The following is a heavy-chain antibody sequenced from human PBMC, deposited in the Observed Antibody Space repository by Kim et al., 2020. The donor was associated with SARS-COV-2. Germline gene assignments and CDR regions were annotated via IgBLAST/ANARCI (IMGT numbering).Heavy chain of an antibody. J-gene: IGHJ5*02. Sequence: SETLSLTCTVSGGSLTDYYWSWMRQPPGKGLEWIAYIYYSGNTNYNPSRKSRATISVETSNNQISLKLTSVTAADTAVYYCARYGTYGSGSGQPFDAWGQGTLVTVTS. CDR1: GGSLTDYY. CDR2: IYYSGNT. CDR3: ARYGTYGSGSGQPFDA. D-gene: IGHD3-10*01. V-gene: IGHV4-59*01.